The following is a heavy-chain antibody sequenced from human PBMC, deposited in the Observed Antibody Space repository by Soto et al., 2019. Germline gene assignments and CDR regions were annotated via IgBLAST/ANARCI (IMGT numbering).Heavy chain of an antibody. CDR1: GYTFTGYY. V-gene: IGHV1-2*04. J-gene: IGHJ5*02. CDR2: INPNSGGT. Sequence: ASVKVSCKASGYTFTGYYMHWVRQAPGQGLEWMGWINPNSGGTNYAQKFQGWVTMTRDTSISTAYMELSRLRSDDTAVYYCARAVTVTPNWFDPWGQGTLVTVSS. CDR3: ARAVTVTPNWFDP. D-gene: IGHD4-4*01.